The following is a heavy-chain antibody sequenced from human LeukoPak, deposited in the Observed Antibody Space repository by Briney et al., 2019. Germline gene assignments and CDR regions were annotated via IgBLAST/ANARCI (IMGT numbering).Heavy chain of an antibody. V-gene: IGHV3-7*01. Sequence: GGSLRLSCAASGFTFSSYWMSWVRQAPGKGLEWVASIKQDGSETYYVDSVKGRFTLSRDNAKNSLYLQMNSLRADDTAVYYCARDRDSRWDFDLWGRGTLVTVSS. CDR3: ARDRDSRWDFDL. CDR1: GFTFSSYW. CDR2: IKQDGSET. D-gene: IGHD3-22*01. J-gene: IGHJ2*01.